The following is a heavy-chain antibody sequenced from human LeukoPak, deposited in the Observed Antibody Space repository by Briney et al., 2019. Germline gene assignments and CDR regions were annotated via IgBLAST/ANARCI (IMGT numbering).Heavy chain of an antibody. CDR1: GFAFSDYA. Sequence: GGSLRLSCAASGFAFSDYAMHWVRQPPGKGLEWVALISWDGASPYYADSVKGRFTISRDNSKNSLYLQMNSLRAEDTALYYCAKDPKSSGWYGSLDYWGQGTLVTVSS. CDR2: ISWDGASP. D-gene: IGHD6-19*01. V-gene: IGHV3-43D*03. J-gene: IGHJ4*02. CDR3: AKDPKSSGWYGSLDY.